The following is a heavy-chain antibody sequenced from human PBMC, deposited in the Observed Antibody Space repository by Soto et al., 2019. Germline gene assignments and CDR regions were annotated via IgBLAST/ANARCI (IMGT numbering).Heavy chain of an antibody. D-gene: IGHD5-12*01. J-gene: IGHJ4*02. Sequence: ASVKVSCKASGYTFANDYIHWVRQVPGQGLEWMGIINPSGGSTSYAQKFQGRVTMTRDTSTSTVYMELSSLRSEDTAVYYCARTITGDFDYWGQGTLVTVSS. CDR3: ARTITGDFDY. V-gene: IGHV1-46*03. CDR2: INPSGGST. CDR1: GYTFANDY.